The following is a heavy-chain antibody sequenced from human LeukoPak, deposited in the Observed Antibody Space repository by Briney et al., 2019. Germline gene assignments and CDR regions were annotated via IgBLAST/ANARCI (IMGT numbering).Heavy chain of an antibody. CDR2: IYYSGST. V-gene: IGHV4-59*01. CDR1: GGSISSYY. D-gene: IGHD5-18*01. J-gene: IGHJ4*02. Sequence: SETLSLTCTVSGGSISSYYWSWIRQPPGKGLEWIGYIYYSGSTNYNPSLKSRVTISADTSKNQFSLKLSSVTAADTAVYYCARRGYSYGLDYWGQGTLVTVSS. CDR3: ARRGYSYGLDY.